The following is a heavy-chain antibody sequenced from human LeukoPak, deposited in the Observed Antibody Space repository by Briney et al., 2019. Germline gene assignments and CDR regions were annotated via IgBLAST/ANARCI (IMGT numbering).Heavy chain of an antibody. CDR3: ASERLRYFEGYYYGMDV. J-gene: IGHJ6*02. CDR1: GYTFTSYA. CDR2: INAGNGNT. Sequence: ASVKVSCKASGYTFTSYAMHWVRQAPGQRLEWMGWINAGNGNTKYSQMFQGRVTITRDTSASTAYMELSSLRSEDTAVYYCASERLRYFEGYYYGMDVWGQGTTVTVSS. D-gene: IGHD3-9*01. V-gene: IGHV1-3*01.